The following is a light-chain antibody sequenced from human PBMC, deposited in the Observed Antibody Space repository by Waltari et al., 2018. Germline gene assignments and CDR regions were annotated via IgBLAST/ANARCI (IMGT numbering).Light chain of an antibody. Sequence: EIVLTQSPGTLSLSPGETATLSCRASQSVRRALDWYQQKPDQAPRLLIYDASSRATGIPDRFSGSGAGTDFSLTISRLEAEEFAVYYCQHYVSLPATFGQGTKVEIK. CDR3: QHYVSLPAT. V-gene: IGKV3-20*01. J-gene: IGKJ1*01. CDR2: DAS. CDR1: QSVRRA.